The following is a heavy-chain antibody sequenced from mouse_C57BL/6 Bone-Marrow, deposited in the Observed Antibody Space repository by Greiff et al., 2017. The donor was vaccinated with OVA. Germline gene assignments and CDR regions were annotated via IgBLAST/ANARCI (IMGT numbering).Heavy chain of an antibody. J-gene: IGHJ4*01. CDR3: ARYYYGRRDYAMDY. D-gene: IGHD1-1*01. V-gene: IGHV1-63*01. CDR1: GYTFTNYW. Sequence: QVQLQQPGAELVRPGTSVKMSCKASGYTFTNYWIGWAKQRPGHGLEWIGDIYPGGGYTNYNEKFKGKATLTADKSSSTAYMQFSSLTSEDSAIYYCARYYYGRRDYAMDYWGQGTSVTVSS. CDR2: IYPGGGYT.